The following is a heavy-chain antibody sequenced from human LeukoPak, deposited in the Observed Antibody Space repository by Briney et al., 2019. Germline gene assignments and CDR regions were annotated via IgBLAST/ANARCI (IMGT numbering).Heavy chain of an antibody. V-gene: IGHV3-11*06. J-gene: IGHJ5*02. CDR1: GFTFSDYY. CDR3: ARDFGANNWFDP. Sequence: GGSLRLSCAASGFTFSDYYMSWIRQAPGKGLEWVSYISSSSSYTNYADSVKGRFTISRDNAKNSLYLQMNSLRAEDTAVYYCARDFGANNWFDPWGQGTLVTVSS. CDR2: ISSSSSYT. D-gene: IGHD3-10*01.